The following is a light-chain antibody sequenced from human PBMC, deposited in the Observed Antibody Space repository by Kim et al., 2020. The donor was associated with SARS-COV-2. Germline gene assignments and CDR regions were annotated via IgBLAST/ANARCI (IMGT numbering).Light chain of an antibody. CDR2: YAS. V-gene: IGKV6-21*01. Sequence: EIVLTQSPAFQSVTPKEKVTITCRASQSIGSSLHWYQQKPDQSPKLLIRYASKSFAGVPSRFSGSGSGTDFTLTINSLEAEDAEAYYCHLSSSLPQTFGQGTKLEI. J-gene: IGKJ2*01. CDR3: HLSSSLPQT. CDR1: QSIGSS.